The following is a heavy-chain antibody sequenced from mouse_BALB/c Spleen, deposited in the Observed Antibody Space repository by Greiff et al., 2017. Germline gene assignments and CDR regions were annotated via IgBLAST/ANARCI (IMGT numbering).Heavy chain of an antibody. J-gene: IGHJ4*01. CDR2: IWTGGGT. D-gene: IGHD1-2*01. Sequence: VKLVESGPGLVAPSQSLSITCTVSGFSLTSYDISWIRQPPGKGLEWLGVIWTGGGTNYNSAFMSRLSISKDNSKSQVFLKMNSLQTDDTAIYYCARDPLLRYAMDYWGQGTSVTVSS. CDR1: GFSLTSYD. CDR3: ARDPLLRYAMDY. V-gene: IGHV2-9-2*01.